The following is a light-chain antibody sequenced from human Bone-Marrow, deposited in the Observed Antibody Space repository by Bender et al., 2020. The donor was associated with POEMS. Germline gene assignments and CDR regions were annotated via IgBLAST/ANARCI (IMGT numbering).Light chain of an antibody. CDR2: ANN. CDR3: EAYDESLNVQV. V-gene: IGLV1-44*01. Sequence: QSVLTQPPSASGTPGQRVTISCSGISSNIGSNTVNWYQQVPGTAPKLLIYANNQRPSEVPDRFSGSKSGTSVSLAISGLQSEDEADYYCEAYDESLNVQVFGGGTKLTVL. CDR1: SSNIGSNT. J-gene: IGLJ3*02.